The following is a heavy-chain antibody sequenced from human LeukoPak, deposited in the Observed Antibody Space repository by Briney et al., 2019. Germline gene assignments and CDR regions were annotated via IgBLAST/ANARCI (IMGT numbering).Heavy chain of an antibody. J-gene: IGHJ4*02. CDR3: AKGAESVTLYDFWSGYPYYFDY. CDR1: GFTFSSYA. D-gene: IGHD3-3*01. CDR2: ISGSGGST. V-gene: IGHV3-23*01. Sequence: PGGSLRLSCAVSGFTFSSYAMSWVRQAPGKGLEWVSAISGSGGSTYYADSVKGRFTISRDNSKNTLYLQMDSLRAEDTAVYYCAKGAESVTLYDFWSGYPYYFDYWGQGTLVTVSS.